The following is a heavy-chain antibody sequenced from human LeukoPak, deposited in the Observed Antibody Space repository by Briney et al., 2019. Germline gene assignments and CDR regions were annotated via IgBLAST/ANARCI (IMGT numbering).Heavy chain of an antibody. Sequence: ASVKVSCKASGYTFTSYGISWVRQAPGQGLEWMGWISAYNGNTNYAQKLQGRVTMTTDTSTSTAYMELRSLRSDDTAVYYCARVAKNGYSGYEYEWLVLGPLGDAFDIWGQGTMVTVSS. J-gene: IGHJ3*02. V-gene: IGHV1-18*01. D-gene: IGHD5-12*01. CDR2: ISAYNGNT. CDR3: ARVAKNGYSGYEYEWLVLGPLGDAFDI. CDR1: GYTFTSYG.